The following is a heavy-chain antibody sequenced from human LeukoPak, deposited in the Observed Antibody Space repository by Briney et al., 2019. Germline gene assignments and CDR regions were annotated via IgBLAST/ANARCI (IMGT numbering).Heavy chain of an antibody. CDR1: GYTFTSYY. Sequence: ASVKVSCKASGYTFTSYYMHWVRQAPGQGLEWMGIINPSGGSTSYAQKFQGRVTMIRDTSTSTVYMELSSLRSEDTAVYYCARDQGPYDKRGYFQHWGQGTLVTVSS. CDR2: INPSGGST. CDR3: ARDQGPYDKRGYFQH. V-gene: IGHV1-46*01. J-gene: IGHJ1*01. D-gene: IGHD3-22*01.